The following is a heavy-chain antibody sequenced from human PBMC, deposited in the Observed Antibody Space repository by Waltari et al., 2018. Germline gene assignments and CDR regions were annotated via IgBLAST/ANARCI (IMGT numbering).Heavy chain of an antibody. V-gene: IGHV3-20*04. D-gene: IGHD1-7*01. CDR3: VRGSTGTIFDD. J-gene: IGHJ4*02. CDR2: INWNGGRT. Sequence: EVQLVESGGGVVGPGGSLRLSCVVFGFTFHDYGMTWVRQVPGRVLEWVSGINWNGGRTRYTDSVKGRFTISRDNAKNSLYLQMNSLRAEDTALYYCVRGSTGTIFDDWGQGTLVTVSS. CDR1: GFTFHDYG.